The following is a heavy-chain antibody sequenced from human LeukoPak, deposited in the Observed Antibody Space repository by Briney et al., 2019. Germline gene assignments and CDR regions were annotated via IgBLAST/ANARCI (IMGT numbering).Heavy chain of an antibody. Sequence: SETLSLTCTVSGGSIGSYYWTWIRQPPGKGLEWIGYISYTGSTNYNPSLKSRVTISVDTAKNQFPLNLSSVTAADTAVYYCARGVSVAVTFEYWGQGTLVTVSS. CDR2: ISYTGST. J-gene: IGHJ4*02. V-gene: IGHV4-59*01. CDR3: ARGVSVAVTFEY. CDR1: GGSIGSYY. D-gene: IGHD6-19*01.